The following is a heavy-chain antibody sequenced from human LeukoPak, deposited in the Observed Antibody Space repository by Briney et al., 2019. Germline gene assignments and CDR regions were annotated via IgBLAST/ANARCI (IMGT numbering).Heavy chain of an antibody. V-gene: IGHV3-11*06. CDR2: IASSSSYT. CDR3: ARAIEATRRSTGTCNYFDY. Sequence: GGSLRLSCAASGFTFSDYYMSWIRQAPGKGLEWVSYIASSSSYTNYADPVKGRSTISRDNAKSSLYLQMNSLRAEDTAVYYCARAIEATRRSTGTCNYFDYWGQGTLVTVSS. J-gene: IGHJ4*02. D-gene: IGHD5-12*01. CDR1: GFTFSDYY.